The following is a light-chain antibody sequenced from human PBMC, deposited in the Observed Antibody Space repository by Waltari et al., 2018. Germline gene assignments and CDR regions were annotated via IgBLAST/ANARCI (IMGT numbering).Light chain of an antibody. CDR2: DVN. Sequence: HSALAQPAPVSGSPGQSLTISCPGTSSDVAGYNYVSWYQQHPGKAPRLMIYDVNNRPSGVSNRFSGSKSGNTASLTISGLQAEDEADYYCSSFTRTNSWVFGGGTKLTVL. CDR1: SSDVAGYNY. CDR3: SSFTRTNSWV. J-gene: IGLJ3*02. V-gene: IGLV2-14*03.